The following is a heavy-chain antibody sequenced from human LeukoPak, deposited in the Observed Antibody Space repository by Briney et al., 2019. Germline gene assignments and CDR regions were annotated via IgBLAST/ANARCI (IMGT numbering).Heavy chain of an antibody. CDR1: GGSFSGYY. Sequence: SETLSLTCAVYGGSFSGYYWSWIRQPPGKGLEWIGEINHSGSTNYNPSLKSRVTISVDTSKNQFSLKLSSVTAADTAVYYCARVRYSSLFDYWGQGTTVTVSS. V-gene: IGHV4-34*01. J-gene: IGHJ4*03. CDR3: ARVRYSSLFDY. D-gene: IGHD6-13*01. CDR2: INHSGST.